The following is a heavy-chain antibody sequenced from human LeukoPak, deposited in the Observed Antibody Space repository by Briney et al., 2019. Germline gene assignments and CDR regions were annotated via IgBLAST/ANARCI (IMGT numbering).Heavy chain of an antibody. Sequence: GGSLRLSSAASGFTFSSYGMHWVRQAPGKGLEWVAIISYDGSNKYYADSVKGRFTISRDNPKNTLYLQMNSLRAEDTAVYYCAKLEEFDYWGQGTLVTVSS. J-gene: IGHJ4*02. CDR2: ISYDGSNK. CDR1: GFTFSSYG. V-gene: IGHV3-30*18. D-gene: IGHD3-3*01. CDR3: AKLEEFDY.